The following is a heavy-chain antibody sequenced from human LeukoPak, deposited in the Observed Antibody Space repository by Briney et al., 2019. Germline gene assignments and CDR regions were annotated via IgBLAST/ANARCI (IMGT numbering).Heavy chain of an antibody. Sequence: GXGLEWVSFISTSRSPIYYAYSVNGRFTISRDNAKNSLYLQMNSLRDEDTAVYYCARDIPLDAFDIWGQGTMVTVSS. J-gene: IGHJ3*02. CDR2: ISTSRSPI. CDR3: ARDIPLDAFDI. V-gene: IGHV3-48*02.